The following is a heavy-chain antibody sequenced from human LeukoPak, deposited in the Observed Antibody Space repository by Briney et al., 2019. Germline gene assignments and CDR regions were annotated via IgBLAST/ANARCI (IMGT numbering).Heavy chain of an antibody. J-gene: IGHJ3*02. Sequence: GGSLRLSCAASGFTFSSYGMHWVRQAPGKGLEWVAVIWYDGSNKYYADSVKGRFTISRDNSKNTLYLQMNSLRREDTAVYYCARRGGTSGWGAFDIWGQGTMVTVSS. CDR3: ARRGGTSGWGAFDI. CDR1: GFTFSSYG. CDR2: IWYDGSNK. V-gene: IGHV3-33*01. D-gene: IGHD2-2*01.